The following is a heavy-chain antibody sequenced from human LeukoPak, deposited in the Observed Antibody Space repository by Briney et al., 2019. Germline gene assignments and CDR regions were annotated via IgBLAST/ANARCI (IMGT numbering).Heavy chain of an antibody. D-gene: IGHD3-22*01. J-gene: IGHJ4*02. CDR2: ISGSGGST. V-gene: IGHV3-23*01. Sequence: PGGSLRLSCAASGFTFSSYGMSWVRQAPGKGLEWVSAISGSGGSTYYADSVKGRFTISRDNSKNTLYLQMNSLRAEDTAVYYCARAAYGSNGYTAEVADYWGQGTLVTVSS. CDR3: ARAAYGSNGYTAEVADY. CDR1: GFTFSSYG.